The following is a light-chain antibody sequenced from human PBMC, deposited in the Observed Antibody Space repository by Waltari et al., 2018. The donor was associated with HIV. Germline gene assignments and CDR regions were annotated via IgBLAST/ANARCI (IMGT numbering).Light chain of an antibody. CDR2: DVS. CDR3: SSYAGSYSVV. V-gene: IGLV2-11*01. CDR1: SSDVGGYDY. J-gene: IGLJ2*01. Sequence: QSALTQPRSVSGSPGQSVTISCTGPSSDVGGYDYVSWYQQHPGKAPKLMIYDVSERPSGVPDRFSGSKSGNTASLTISGLQAEDEADYYCSSYAGSYSVVFGGGTKLTVL.